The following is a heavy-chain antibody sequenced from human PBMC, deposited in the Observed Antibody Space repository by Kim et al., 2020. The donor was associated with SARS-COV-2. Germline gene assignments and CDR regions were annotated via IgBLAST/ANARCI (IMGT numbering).Heavy chain of an antibody. CDR3: ARVGRYWAGSSWSYYFDY. V-gene: IGHV4-4*02. D-gene: IGHD6-13*01. Sequence: KSRVTISVDKSKNQFSMKLSSVTAADTAVYYCARVGRYWAGSSWSYYFDYWGQGTLVTVSS. J-gene: IGHJ4*02.